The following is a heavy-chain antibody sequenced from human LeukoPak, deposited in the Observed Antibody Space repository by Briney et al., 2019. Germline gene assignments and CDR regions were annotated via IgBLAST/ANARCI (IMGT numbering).Heavy chain of an antibody. CDR2: TKGDGSVK. CDR3: ARWDAYCSGGRCYSGDFAFDI. D-gene: IGHD2-15*01. Sequence: GGSLRLSCAASGFTFSIYWMSWVRQAPGKGLEWVASTKGDGSVKHFLDSVEGRFTISRDNAKNSLYLQMNSLRAEDTAVYYCARWDAYCSGGRCYSGDFAFDIWGQGTMVTVSS. J-gene: IGHJ3*02. CDR1: GFTFSIYW. V-gene: IGHV3-7*01.